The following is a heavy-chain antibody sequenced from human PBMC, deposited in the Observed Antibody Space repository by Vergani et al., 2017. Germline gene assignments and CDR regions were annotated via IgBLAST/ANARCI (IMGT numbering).Heavy chain of an antibody. D-gene: IGHD6-6*01. J-gene: IGHJ6*02. CDR2: IIPIFGTA. Sequence: QVQLVQSGAEVKKPGSSVKVSCKASGGTFSSYAISWVRQAPGQGLEWMGGIIPIFGTANYAQKFQCRVTITADESTSTAYMELRSLRSDDTAVYYCARDSYSSSSSYYYGMDVWGQGTTVTVSS. CDR1: GGTFSSYA. CDR3: ARDSYSSSSSYYYGMDV. V-gene: IGHV1-69*01.